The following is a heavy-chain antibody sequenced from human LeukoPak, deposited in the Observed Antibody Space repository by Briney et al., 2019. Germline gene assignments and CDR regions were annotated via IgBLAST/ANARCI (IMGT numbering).Heavy chain of an antibody. Sequence: TGGSLRLSCAASGFIFSNYAMSWARQAPGKGLEWVSVIRGSGGGTYFADSVKGRFTISRDNSKNALYLQMNSLRAEDTATYYCATLTGDYYYSYYMDVWGKGTTVTVSS. CDR2: IRGSGGGT. V-gene: IGHV3-23*01. CDR1: GFIFSNYA. J-gene: IGHJ6*03. CDR3: ATLTGDYYYSYYMDV. D-gene: IGHD3-9*01.